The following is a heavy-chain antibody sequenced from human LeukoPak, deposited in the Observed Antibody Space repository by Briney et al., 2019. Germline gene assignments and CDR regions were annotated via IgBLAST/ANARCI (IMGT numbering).Heavy chain of an antibody. CDR2: ISGSGGGT. CDR3: AKDRYYFDFLDY. J-gene: IGHJ4*02. CDR1: EFTFSSYA. Sequence: GGSLRLSCAASEFTFSSYAMSWVRQAPGKGLEWVSAISGSGGGTYYADSVKGRFTISRDNSKNTLYLQMNSLRAEDTAVYHCAKDRYYFDFLDYWGQGTLVTVSS. V-gene: IGHV3-23*01. D-gene: IGHD3-10*01.